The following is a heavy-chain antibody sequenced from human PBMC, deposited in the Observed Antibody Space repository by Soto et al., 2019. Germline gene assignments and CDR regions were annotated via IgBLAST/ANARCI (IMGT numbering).Heavy chain of an antibody. D-gene: IGHD1-20*01. V-gene: IGHV1-69*02. CDR2: IIPILGIA. Sequence: QVQLVQSGAEVQKPGSSVKVSCKASGGTFSSYTISWVRQAPGQGLEWMGRIIPILGIANYAQKFQGRVTITADKSTSTAYMELSSLRSEDTAVYYCAIVTGTTWYYYYYMDVWGKGTTVTVSS. CDR1: GGTFSSYT. CDR3: AIVTGTTWYYYYYMDV. J-gene: IGHJ6*03.